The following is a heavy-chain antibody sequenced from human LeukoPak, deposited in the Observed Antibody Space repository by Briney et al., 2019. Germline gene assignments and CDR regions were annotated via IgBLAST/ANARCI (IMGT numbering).Heavy chain of an antibody. CDR1: GGSISSYY. CDR3: ARVRCSGGSCYEDY. J-gene: IGHJ4*02. Sequence: SETLSLTCTVSGGSISSYYWSWIRQPPRKGLEWIGYIYYSGSTNCNPSLKSRVTISVDTSKNQFYLKLSSLTAADTAVYYCARVRCSGGSCYEDYWGQGTLVTVSS. CDR2: IYYSGST. V-gene: IGHV4-59*01. D-gene: IGHD2-15*01.